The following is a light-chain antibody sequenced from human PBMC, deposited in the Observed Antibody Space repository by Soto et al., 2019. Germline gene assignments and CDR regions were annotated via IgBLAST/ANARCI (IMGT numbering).Light chain of an antibody. V-gene: IGKV3-20*01. J-gene: IGKJ1*01. CDR2: GAS. CDR1: QSVSSSY. CDR3: QQYGSSPTT. Sequence: VLTQSPGTLSLSPGEGATLSCRASQSVSSSYLAWYQQKPGQAPRLLIYGASGRATGIPDRFSGSGSGTDFTLTISRLEPEDFAVYYCQQYGSSPTTFGQGTKV.